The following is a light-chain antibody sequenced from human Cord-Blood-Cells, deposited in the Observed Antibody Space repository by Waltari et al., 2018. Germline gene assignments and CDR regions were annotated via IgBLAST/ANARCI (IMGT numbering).Light chain of an antibody. CDR3: SSYTSSSTLV. V-gene: IGLV2-14*01. J-gene: IGLJ2*01. CDR2: DVS. CDR1: SIAVGGAKY. Sequence: QSALTPPPSVSGSPGQSITIRCTGTSIAVGGAKYVPWYQQHPGKAPKLMIYDVSNRPSGVSNRFSGSKSGNTASLTISGLQAEDEADYYCSSYTSSSTLVFGGGTKLTVL.